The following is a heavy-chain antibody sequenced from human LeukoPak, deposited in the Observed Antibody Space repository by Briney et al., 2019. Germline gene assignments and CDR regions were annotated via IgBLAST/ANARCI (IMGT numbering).Heavy chain of an antibody. V-gene: IGHV1-69*04. CDR3: ARPIGPYGDYSAFDI. CDR2: TIPILGIA. CDR1: GGTFSSYA. Sequence: SVKVSCKASGGTFSSYAISWVRQAPGQGLEWMGRTIPILGIANYAQKFQGRVTITADKSTSTAYMELSSLRSEDTAVYYCARPIGPYGDYSAFDIWGQGTMVTVSS. J-gene: IGHJ3*02. D-gene: IGHD4-17*01.